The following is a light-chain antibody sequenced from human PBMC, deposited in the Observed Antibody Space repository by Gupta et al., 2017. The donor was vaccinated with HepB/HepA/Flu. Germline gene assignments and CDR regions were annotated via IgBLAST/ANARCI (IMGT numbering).Light chain of an antibody. CDR1: QNVLYSSNNKNY. J-gene: IGKJ2*03. CDR3: QQYYTTPQS. Sequence: DIVMTQSPDSLAVSLGERATINCKSSQNVLYSSNNKNYLAWYQQKPGQPPKLLIYWASTRESGVPDLFSGSGSGTDFTLTISSLQAEDVAVYYCQQYYTTPQSFGQGTKLEIK. V-gene: IGKV4-1*01. CDR2: WAS.